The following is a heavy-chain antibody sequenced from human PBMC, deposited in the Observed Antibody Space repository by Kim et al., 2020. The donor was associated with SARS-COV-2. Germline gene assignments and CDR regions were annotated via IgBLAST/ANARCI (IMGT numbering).Heavy chain of an antibody. J-gene: IGHJ6*02. V-gene: IGHV4-39*07. CDR2: IYYSGST. CDR1: GGSISSSSYY. CDR3: ASVYGSGNYGMDV. D-gene: IGHD3-10*01. Sequence: SETLSLTCTVSGGSISSSSYYWGWIRQPPGKGLEWIGSIYYSGSTYYNPSLKSRVTISVDTSKNQFSLKLSSVTAADTAVYYCASVYGSGNYGMDVWGQGTTVTVSS.